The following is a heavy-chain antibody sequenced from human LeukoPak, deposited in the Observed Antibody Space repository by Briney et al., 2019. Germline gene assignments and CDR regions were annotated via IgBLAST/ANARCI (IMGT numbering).Heavy chain of an antibody. CDR2: IYNSGTK. J-gene: IGHJ4*02. Sequence: SETLSLTCIVSGGSIRSNSYYWAWIRQPPGKGLEWIGTIYNSGTKYYNSSLKSRVTLSVDTSNNQFSLNVNTVTAADTAVYYCARQARSLATRPYYFDYWGQGTLVTVSS. CDR1: GGSIRSNSYY. CDR3: ARQARSLATRPYYFDY. D-gene: IGHD6-6*01. V-gene: IGHV4-39*01.